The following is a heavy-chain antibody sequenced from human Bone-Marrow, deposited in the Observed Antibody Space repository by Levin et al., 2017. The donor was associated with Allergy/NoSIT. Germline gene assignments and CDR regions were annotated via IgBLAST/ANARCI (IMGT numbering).Heavy chain of an antibody. Sequence: SETLSLTCTVSGGSIRSGGYYWSWIRPHPGQGLEWIGYIYDSGSTSYNPSLESRVAFSVDTSKTQFYLKLTSLTAADTAVYYCARMPDTTSEFDYWGQGTLVTVTS. D-gene: IGHD1-1*01. CDR1: GGSIRSGGYY. CDR3: ARMPDTTSEFDY. CDR2: IYDSGST. J-gene: IGHJ4*02. V-gene: IGHV4-31*03.